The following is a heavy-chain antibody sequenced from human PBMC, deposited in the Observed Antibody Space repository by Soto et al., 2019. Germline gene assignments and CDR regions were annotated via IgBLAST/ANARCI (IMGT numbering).Heavy chain of an antibody. D-gene: IGHD3-22*01. J-gene: IGHJ6*02. CDR3: AREMIPMIMGGMSAMDV. CDR2: ISFDGTNK. CDR1: KFTFASYV. V-gene: IGHV3-30*04. Sequence: QVQLVESGGGVVQPERSQRLSCTASKFTFASYVMHWVRQAPGERLEWVALISFDGTNKYYADSVKGRFTISRDNSKNTMYLQMNSLRPEDTAVYYCAREMIPMIMGGMSAMDVWGQGTTVTVS.